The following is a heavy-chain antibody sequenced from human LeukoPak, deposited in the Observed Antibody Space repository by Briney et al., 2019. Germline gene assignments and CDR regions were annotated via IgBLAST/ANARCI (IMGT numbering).Heavy chain of an antibody. J-gene: IGHJ4*02. CDR3: VRESVRDYYFDF. Sequence: GRSLRLSCSGSGFRFGGYALSWVRQAPGKGLEWVGFIRSKALYGTSEYAASVEGRFSISRDDSNNIVYLQMNSLKAEDTAVYFCVRESVRDYYFDFWGQGTLVTVSS. V-gene: IGHV3-49*04. CDR2: IRSKALYGTS. D-gene: IGHD3-10*02. CDR1: GFRFGGYA.